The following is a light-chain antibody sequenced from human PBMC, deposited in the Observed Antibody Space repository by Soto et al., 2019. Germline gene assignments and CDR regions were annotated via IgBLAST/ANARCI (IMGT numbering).Light chain of an antibody. V-gene: IGKV1-5*03. CDR2: KAS. Sequence: DIQMTQFPSTLSGSVGDRVTITCRASQTISSWLAWYQQKPGKAPKLLIYKASTLKSGVPSRFSGSGSGTEFTLTISSMQPDAFANYYCQHYNSYSEAFGQGTKVDIK. CDR1: QTISSW. CDR3: QHYNSYSEA. J-gene: IGKJ1*01.